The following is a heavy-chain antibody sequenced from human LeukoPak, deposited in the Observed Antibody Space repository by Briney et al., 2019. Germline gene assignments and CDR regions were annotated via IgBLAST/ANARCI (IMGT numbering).Heavy chain of an antibody. J-gene: IGHJ6*03. Sequence: SVKVSCKASGGTFSSYAISWVRQAPGQGLEWMGGIIPIFGTANYAQKLQGRVTITTDESTSTAYMELSSLRSEDTAVYYCARDRANSGTKALHYYSMDVWGKGTTVTVSS. CDR1: GGTFSSYA. CDR3: ARDRANSGTKALHYYSMDV. V-gene: IGHV1-69*05. D-gene: IGHD1-7*01. CDR2: IIPIFGTA.